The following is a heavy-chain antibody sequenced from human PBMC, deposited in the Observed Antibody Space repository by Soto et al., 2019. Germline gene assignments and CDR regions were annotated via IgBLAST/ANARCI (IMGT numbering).Heavy chain of an antibody. D-gene: IGHD5-12*01. CDR3: ARSHIVPRLFMYPYDY. CDR2: IYSTGNT. V-gene: IGHV4-39*01. CDR1: GDSIRSSSY. Sequence: PSETLSLTCTVSGDSIRSSSYWGWIRQPPGKGLEWIGSIYSTGNTYYNPSLNSQVTISVDTSKNQFSLKLSSVTAADTAVYYCARSHIVPRLFMYPYDYWGQGTLVTVSS. J-gene: IGHJ4*02.